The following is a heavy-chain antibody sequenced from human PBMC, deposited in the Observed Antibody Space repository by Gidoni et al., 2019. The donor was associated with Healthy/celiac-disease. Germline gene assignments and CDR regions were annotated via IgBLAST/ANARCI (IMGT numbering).Heavy chain of an antibody. V-gene: IGHV3-33*08. Sequence: QVQLVESGGGVVQPGRSLRLSCAASGFTFRSYGMHWVRQAPGKGLEWVAVIWYDGSNKYYADSVKGRFTISRDNSKNTLYLQMNSLRAEDTAVYYCARDRAYDFWSGYYGDYYGMDVWGQGTTVTVSS. J-gene: IGHJ6*02. D-gene: IGHD3-3*01. CDR3: ARDRAYDFWSGYYGDYYGMDV. CDR1: GFTFRSYG. CDR2: IWYDGSNK.